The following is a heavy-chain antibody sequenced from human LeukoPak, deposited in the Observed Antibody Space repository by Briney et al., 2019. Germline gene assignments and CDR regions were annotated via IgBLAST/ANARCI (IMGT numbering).Heavy chain of an antibody. CDR3: ARAIIASIAAAATDV. CDR1: GYTFSNYY. J-gene: IGHJ6*04. V-gene: IGHV1-46*01. D-gene: IGHD6-13*01. CDR2: INPIDGGS. Sequence: GASVKVSCKASGYTFSNYYIQWVRQAPGQGPEWMGIINPIDGGSSSAQKFQGRVTMTRDTSISTAYMELSRLRSDDTAVYYCARAIIASIAAAATDVWGKGTTVTISS.